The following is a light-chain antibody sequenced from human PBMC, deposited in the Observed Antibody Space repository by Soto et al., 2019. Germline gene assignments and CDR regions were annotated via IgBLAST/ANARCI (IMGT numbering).Light chain of an antibody. J-gene: IGKJ4*01. V-gene: IGKV1-9*01. CDR1: QGISSH. Sequence: DIQLTQSPSFLSASVGDRVTITCRASQGISSHLAWYQQKPGKAPNLLIYAASTLQSGVPSRFSGSGSGTEFTLTISSLQPEDFATYYCQQLNSYPLTLGGGTKVEIK. CDR2: AAS. CDR3: QQLNSYPLT.